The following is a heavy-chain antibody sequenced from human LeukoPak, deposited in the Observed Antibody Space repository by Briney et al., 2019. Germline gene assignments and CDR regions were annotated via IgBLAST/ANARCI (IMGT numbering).Heavy chain of an antibody. V-gene: IGHV3-53*01. CDR1: GFTVSNNY. J-gene: IGHJ4*02. D-gene: IGHD5-12*01. Sequence: GGSLRLSCAASGFTVSNNYMSWVRRAPGKGLEWVSVISNNGGYTYYADSVQGRFTISRDNSKITLYLQMNSLRAEDTAVYYCAKSYNGYESKPDYWGQGTLVTVSS. CDR3: AKSYNGYESKPDY. CDR2: ISNNGGYT.